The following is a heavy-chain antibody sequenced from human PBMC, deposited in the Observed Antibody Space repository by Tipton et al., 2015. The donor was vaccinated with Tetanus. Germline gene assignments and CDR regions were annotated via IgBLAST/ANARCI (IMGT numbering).Heavy chain of an antibody. CDR3: ARGAPPLTGYYGPRNAYYYGMDV. CDR1: GGSISSGGYY. D-gene: IGHD3-9*01. Sequence: TLSLTCTVSGGSISSGGYYWSWIRQHPGKGLEWIGYIYYSGSTYYNPSLKSRVTISVDTSKNQFSLKLSSVTAADTAVYYCARGAPPLTGYYGPRNAYYYGMDVWGQGTTVAVSS. CDR2: IYYSGST. J-gene: IGHJ6*02. V-gene: IGHV4-31*03.